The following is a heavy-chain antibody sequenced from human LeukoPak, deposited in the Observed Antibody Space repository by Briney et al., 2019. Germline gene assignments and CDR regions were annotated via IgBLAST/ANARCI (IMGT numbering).Heavy chain of an antibody. Sequence: GGSLRLSCAASGFTFNTCAMSWVRQAPGKGLEWVSTISGGGRSTDYADSVKGQFTISRDNSKNTLYLQMNSLRAEDTAVYYCAKDRKGDYEGFDYWGQGTLVTVSS. V-gene: IGHV3-23*01. CDR1: GFTFNTCA. CDR2: ISGGGRST. J-gene: IGHJ4*02. CDR3: AKDRKGDYEGFDY. D-gene: IGHD4-17*01.